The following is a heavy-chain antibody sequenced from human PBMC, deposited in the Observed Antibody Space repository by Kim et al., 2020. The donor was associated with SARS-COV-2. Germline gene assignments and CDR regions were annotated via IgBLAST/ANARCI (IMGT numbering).Heavy chain of an antibody. J-gene: IGHJ4*01. Sequence: SETLSLTCTVSGGSISSGGYYWSWIRQHPGKGLEWIGYIYYSGSTYYNPSLQSRVTISVDTSKNQFSLKLSSVTAADTAVYYCARGITIFGVVTQPFDYWGHGTLFTLSS. D-gene: IGHD3-3*01. CDR2: IYYSGST. V-gene: IGHV4-31*03. CDR1: GGSISSGGYY. CDR3: ARGITIFGVVTQPFDY.